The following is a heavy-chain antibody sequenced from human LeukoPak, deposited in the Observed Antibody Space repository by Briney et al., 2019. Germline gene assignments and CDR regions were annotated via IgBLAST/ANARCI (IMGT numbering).Heavy chain of an antibody. J-gene: IGHJ6*04. V-gene: IGHV1-69*13. Sequence: GASVKVSCKASGGTFSSYAISWVRQAPGQGLEWMGGIIPIFGTANYAQKFQGRVTITADESTSTAYMELSSLRSEDTAVYYCARDLVSSIPDYYYGMDVWGKGTTVTVSS. D-gene: IGHD2-2*01. CDR2: IIPIFGTA. CDR1: GGTFSSYA. CDR3: ARDLVSSIPDYYYGMDV.